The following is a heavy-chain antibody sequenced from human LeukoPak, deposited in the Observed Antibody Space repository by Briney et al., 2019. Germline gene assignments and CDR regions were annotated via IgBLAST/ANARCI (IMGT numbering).Heavy chain of an antibody. V-gene: IGHV3-9*01. D-gene: IGHD3-9*01. CDR2: ISWNSGST. J-gene: IGHJ3*02. Sequence: PGRSLRLSCAASGFSFDNYAMHWVRQAPGKGLEWVSGISWNSGSTGYADSVKGRFTISRDNAKNSLYLQMNSLRAEDTALYHCARRYLLPGAFDIWGQGTMVTVSS. CDR3: ARRYLLPGAFDI. CDR1: GFSFDNYA.